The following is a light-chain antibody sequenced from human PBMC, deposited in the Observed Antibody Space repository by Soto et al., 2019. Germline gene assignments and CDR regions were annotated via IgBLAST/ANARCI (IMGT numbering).Light chain of an antibody. J-gene: IGKJ2*01. Sequence: DIVMTQSPDSMAVSLGDRATINCKSSQSVLYRSNNKNYLAWYQQKPGHPPNLLMYWASTRESGVPDRFSGSGSSKDITLSISSPPAEDVAIYYFTQYYNTPYTFGHRTKLETK. CDR3: TQYYNTPYT. CDR2: WAS. CDR1: QSVLYRSNNKNY. V-gene: IGKV4-1*01.